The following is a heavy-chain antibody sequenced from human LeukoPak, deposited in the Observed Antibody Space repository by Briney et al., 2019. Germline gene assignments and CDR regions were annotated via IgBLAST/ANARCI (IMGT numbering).Heavy chain of an antibody. CDR2: IIPIFGTA. V-gene: IGHV1-69*13. Sequence: SVKVSCKASGGTFSSYAISWVRPAPGQGLEWMGGIIPIFGTAKSAQKFQGRVTITADESTSTAYMELSSLRSEDTAVYYCARAVVSRASLGSSGYYPSGYYYYGMDVWGQGTTVTVSS. CDR1: GGTFSSYA. J-gene: IGHJ6*02. D-gene: IGHD3-22*01. CDR3: ARAVVSRASLGSSGYYPSGYYYYGMDV.